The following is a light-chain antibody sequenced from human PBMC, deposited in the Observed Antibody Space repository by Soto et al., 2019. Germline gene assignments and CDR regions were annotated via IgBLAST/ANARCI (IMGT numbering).Light chain of an antibody. J-gene: IGKJ1*01. Sequence: ENVLTQSPGTLSLSPGERATLSCRASQSVSSNFLAWYQQKPGQAPRLLIYGASNRAPSIPDRFSGSGSGTDFTLTISRLEPEDFAVYYCQQDDSSPRTFGHGTKVEIK. CDR1: QSVSSNF. CDR2: GAS. CDR3: QQDDSSPRT. V-gene: IGKV3-20*01.